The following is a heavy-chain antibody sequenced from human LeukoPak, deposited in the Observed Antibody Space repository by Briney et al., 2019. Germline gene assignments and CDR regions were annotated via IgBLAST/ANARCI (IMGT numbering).Heavy chain of an antibody. CDR1: GYTFTGYY. CDR3: ARVFRPPRPSPFDP. Sequence: GASVKVSCKASGYTFTGYYMHWVRQAPGQGLEYMGWISPNTGATKYSQKFQDKVTMTRDTSISTAYLELSSLTSDDTAVYYCARVFRPPRPSPFDPWGQGTLVTVSS. J-gene: IGHJ5*02. CDR2: ISPNTGAT. V-gene: IGHV1-2*02.